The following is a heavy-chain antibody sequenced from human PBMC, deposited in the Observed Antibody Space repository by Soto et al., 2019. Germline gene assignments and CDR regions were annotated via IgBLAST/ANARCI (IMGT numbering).Heavy chain of an antibody. D-gene: IGHD1-1*01. CDR3: ARGRYGDY. Sequence: QVQLVQSGAEVKKPGASVKVSCKASGYTFTSFYMHWVRQAPGQGPEWMGLINPSGASTTYAQKFQGRVTMTRDTSTTTVYMELSSLRSEDTAVYSCARGRYGDYWGQGALVTVSS. J-gene: IGHJ4*02. CDR1: GYTFTSFY. CDR2: INPSGAST. V-gene: IGHV1-46*01.